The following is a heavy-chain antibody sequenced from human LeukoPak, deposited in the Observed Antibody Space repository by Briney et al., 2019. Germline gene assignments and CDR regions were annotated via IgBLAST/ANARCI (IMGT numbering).Heavy chain of an antibody. Sequence: PSETLSLICTVSGGSISSYYWSWIRQPPGKGLEWIGYIYYSGTTNYNPSLKSRVTISVDTSKNQFSLKLSSVTAADTAVYYCARRNYGDYDHYFDYWGQGTLVTVSS. CDR2: IYYSGTT. V-gene: IGHV4-59*08. J-gene: IGHJ4*02. CDR3: ARRNYGDYDHYFDY. D-gene: IGHD4-17*01. CDR1: GGSISSYY.